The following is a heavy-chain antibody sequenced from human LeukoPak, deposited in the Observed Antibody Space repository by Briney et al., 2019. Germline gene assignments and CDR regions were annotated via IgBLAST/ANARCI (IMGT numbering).Heavy chain of an antibody. Sequence: GESLKISCKGSGYSFPSSWIGWVRQMPGKGLEWMGIIYPGDSDSRYSPSFQGQVTIAADKSITTAYLQWSSLKASDTAIYYCARGHGDYSYYFDYWGQGTLVTVSS. J-gene: IGHJ4*02. CDR1: GYSFPSSW. V-gene: IGHV5-51*01. D-gene: IGHD4-17*01. CDR2: IYPGDSDS. CDR3: ARGHGDYSYYFDY.